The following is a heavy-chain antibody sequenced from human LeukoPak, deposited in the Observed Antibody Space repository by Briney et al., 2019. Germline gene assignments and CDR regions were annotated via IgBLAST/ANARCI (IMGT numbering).Heavy chain of an antibody. Sequence: GGSLRPSCAASGFTFSSYGMHWVRQAPGKGLEWVAFIRYDGSNKYYADSVKGRFTISRDNPKNTLYLQMNSLRAEDTAVYYCAQDDYYDSSGYYYSACDYWGQGTLVTVSS. CDR3: AQDDYYDSSGYYYSACDY. CDR2: IRYDGSNK. CDR1: GFTFSSYG. J-gene: IGHJ4*02. V-gene: IGHV3-30*02. D-gene: IGHD3-22*01.